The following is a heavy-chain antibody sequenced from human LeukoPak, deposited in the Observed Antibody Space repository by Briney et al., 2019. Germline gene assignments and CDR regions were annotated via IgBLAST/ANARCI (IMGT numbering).Heavy chain of an antibody. Sequence: GGSLRLSCAASGFTFSSNYMSWVRQAPGKGLEGGSVIYSGGSTYYSDSVKGRVTISRENSKNRLYLQMNRLRTEDTAVYYCATERGGPGDYIDYSGMDVWGQGTPVTVSS. D-gene: IGHD4-17*01. CDR1: GFTFSSNY. CDR2: IYSGGST. V-gene: IGHV3-66*01. J-gene: IGHJ6*02. CDR3: ATERGGPGDYIDYSGMDV.